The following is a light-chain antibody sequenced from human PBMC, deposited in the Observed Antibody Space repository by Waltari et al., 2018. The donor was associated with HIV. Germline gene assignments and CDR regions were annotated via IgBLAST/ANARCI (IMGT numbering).Light chain of an antibody. CDR1: NIERKS. J-gene: IGLJ2*01. CDR3: QVWDASSDHVV. V-gene: IGLV3-21*04. CDR2: YDN. Sequence: SYVLTQPPSVSVAPGETARTTCGGNNIERKSVHWYQQKPGQAPVLVIYYDNDRPSGIPERFSGSNSGNTATLTISRVEAGDEADYFCQVWDASSDHVVFGGGTKLTVL.